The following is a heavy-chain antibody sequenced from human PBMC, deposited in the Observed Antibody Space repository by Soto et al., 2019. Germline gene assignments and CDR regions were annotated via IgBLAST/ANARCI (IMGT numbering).Heavy chain of an antibody. D-gene: IGHD6-19*01. CDR3: AKDLWPERGSGSPLDY. CDR2: ITYDGSNK. V-gene: IGHV3-30*18. Sequence: QVQLVESGGGVVQPGGSLRVSCAASGFSFSSYAMHWVRQAPGKGLERVAGITYDGSNKYYADSVKGRFTVSRDTSKNALFLQMNGLRVEDTAVYHCAKDLWPERGSGSPLDYWGQGTLVTVSS. J-gene: IGHJ4*02. CDR1: GFSFSSYA.